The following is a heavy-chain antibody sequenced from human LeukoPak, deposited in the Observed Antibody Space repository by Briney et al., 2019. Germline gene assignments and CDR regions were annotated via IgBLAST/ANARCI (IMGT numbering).Heavy chain of an antibody. CDR1: GFTFSNFA. J-gene: IGHJ4*02. CDR2: ITGGSGAK. D-gene: IGHD6-19*01. CDR3: AKDTPLTTYTSGWSSNSFDY. Sequence: GGSLRLSCTAPGFTFSNFAMSWVRQAPGKGLEWVSTITGGSGAKYYADSVKGRFTISRDNSKDTLYLQMHSLRAEDTAVYFCAKDTPLTTYTSGWSSNSFDYWGQGTLVAVSS. V-gene: IGHV3-23*01.